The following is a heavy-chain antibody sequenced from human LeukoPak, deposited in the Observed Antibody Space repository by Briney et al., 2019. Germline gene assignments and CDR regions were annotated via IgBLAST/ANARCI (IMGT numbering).Heavy chain of an antibody. Sequence: GGSLRLSCAASGFTFSSYAMSWVRQAPGKGLEWVSAISGSGGSTYYADSVRGRFTISRDNAKNSLYLQMNSLRAADTAVYYCARGPPIVLMVYAIRYYFDYWGQGTLVTVSS. V-gene: IGHV3-23*01. J-gene: IGHJ4*02. D-gene: IGHD2-8*01. CDR1: GFTFSSYA. CDR3: ARGPPIVLMVYAIRYYFDY. CDR2: ISGSGGST.